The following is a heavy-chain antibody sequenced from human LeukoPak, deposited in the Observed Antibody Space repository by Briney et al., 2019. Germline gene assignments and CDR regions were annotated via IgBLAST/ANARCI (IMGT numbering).Heavy chain of an antibody. CDR1: GFTFGDYA. CDR3: SRDQTPYY. J-gene: IGHJ4*02. V-gene: IGHV3-49*04. CDR2: IASKTYGGTA. Sequence: PGGSLRLSCTASGFTFGDYAMTWVRQAPGKGLEWVGFIASKTYGGTAEYAASVKGRFTISRDDSKSIGYLQMNSLKTEDTAVYFCSRDQTPYYWGQGTLVTVSS.